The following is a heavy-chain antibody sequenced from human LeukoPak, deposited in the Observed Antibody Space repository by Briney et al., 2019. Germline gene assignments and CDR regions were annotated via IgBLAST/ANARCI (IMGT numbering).Heavy chain of an antibody. Sequence: GGSLRLSCAASGFTFSSFAMSWVRQAPGKGLEWVSTIAGSGGSSHYADSVKGRFTIYRDKCKNTLYLEMRSVRVEGTGVYYGAKSASWYSAWWDSWGQRTLVTVSS. J-gene: IGHJ5*01. CDR1: GFTFSSFA. CDR2: IAGSGGSS. D-gene: IGHD1-1*01. V-gene: IGHV3-23*01. CDR3: AKSASWYSAWWDS.